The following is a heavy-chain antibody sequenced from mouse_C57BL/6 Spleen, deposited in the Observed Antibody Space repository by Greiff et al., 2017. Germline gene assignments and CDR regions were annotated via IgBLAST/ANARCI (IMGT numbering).Heavy chain of an antibody. J-gene: IGHJ2*01. CDR3: ARGGDGSSYPFDY. D-gene: IGHD1-1*01. CDR1: GYTFTSYW. V-gene: IGHV1-7*01. CDR2: INPSSGYT. Sequence: VQLQQSGAELAKPGASVKLSCKASGYTFTSYWMHWVKQRPGQGLEWIGYINPSSGYTTYNQKFKDKATLTADKSSSTAYMQLSSLTYEDSAVYYCARGGDGSSYPFDYWGQGTTLTVAS.